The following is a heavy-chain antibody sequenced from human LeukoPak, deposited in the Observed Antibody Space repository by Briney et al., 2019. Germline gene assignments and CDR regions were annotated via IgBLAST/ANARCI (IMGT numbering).Heavy chain of an antibody. V-gene: IGHV3-13*01. Sequence: GGSLRLSCAASGFTFSSYDMHWVRQATGKGLEWVSAIGTAGDTYYPGSVKGRFTISRENAKNSLYLRMNSLRAGDTAVYYCARGGPLSSSWYMDVWGKGTTVTVSS. CDR3: ARGGPLSSSWYMDV. CDR1: GFTFSSYD. D-gene: IGHD6-13*01. CDR2: IGTAGDT. J-gene: IGHJ6*03.